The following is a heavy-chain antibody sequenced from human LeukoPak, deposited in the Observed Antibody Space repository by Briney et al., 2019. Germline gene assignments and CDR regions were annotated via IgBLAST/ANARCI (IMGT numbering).Heavy chain of an antibody. CDR2: FYHGGST. J-gene: IGHJ4*02. Sequence: SETLSLTCSVSGYSISTGYYWDWIRQPPGKGLEWIGTFYHGGSTYYNPSLKSRVTISVDTSKSQFSLKLTSVTAADTAVYYRAREESADPRRVLWGQGTPVAVSS. CDR1: GYSISTGYY. V-gene: IGHV4-38-2*02. CDR3: AREESADPRRVL.